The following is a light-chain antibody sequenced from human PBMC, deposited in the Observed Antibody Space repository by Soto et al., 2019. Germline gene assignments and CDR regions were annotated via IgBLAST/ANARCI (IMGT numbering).Light chain of an antibody. CDR1: QSLLHSNGYNY. Sequence: EIVMTQSPLSLPVTPGEPASITCRSSQSLLHSNGYNYLYWYLQKPGQSPQLLISLGSNRASGVPHRVSCNGSGTDFTLNISTVEADDVGVYYCMQSLQIPQTFGQGTKVEIK. V-gene: IGKV2-28*01. CDR3: MQSLQIPQT. CDR2: LGS. J-gene: IGKJ1*01.